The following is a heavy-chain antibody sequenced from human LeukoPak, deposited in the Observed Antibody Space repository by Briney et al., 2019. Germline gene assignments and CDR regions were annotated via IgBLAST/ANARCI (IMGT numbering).Heavy chain of an antibody. CDR1: GFTFDDYA. CDR3: ARGGGYSYRSDAFDI. D-gene: IGHD5-18*01. Sequence: GGSLRLSCAASGFTFDDYAMHWVRQAPGKGLEWVSGISWNSGSIGYADSVKGRFTISRDNAKNSLYLQMNSLRAEDMALYYCARGGGYSYRSDAFDIWGQGTMVTVSS. J-gene: IGHJ3*02. CDR2: ISWNSGSI. V-gene: IGHV3-9*03.